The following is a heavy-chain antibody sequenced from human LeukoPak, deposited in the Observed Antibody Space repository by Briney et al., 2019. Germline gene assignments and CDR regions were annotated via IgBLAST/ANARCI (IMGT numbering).Heavy chain of an antibody. CDR3: ARSSSGWTHVDY. Sequence: SETLSLTCTVSGGPISSSSYYWGWIRQPPGKGLEWFGRIYYSGSTYYNPSLKSRVTISVDTSKNQFSLNLSSVTAADTAVYYCARSSSGWTHVDYWGQGTLVTVSS. J-gene: IGHJ4*02. V-gene: IGHV4-39*01. D-gene: IGHD6-19*01. CDR2: IYYSGST. CDR1: GGPISSSSYY.